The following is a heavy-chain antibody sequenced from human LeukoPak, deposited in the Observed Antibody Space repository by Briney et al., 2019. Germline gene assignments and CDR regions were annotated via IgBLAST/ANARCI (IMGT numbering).Heavy chain of an antibody. Sequence: SETLSLTCAFSGYSISSGYYWGWIRQPPGKGLEWIGSIYHSGSTYYNPSLKSRVTISVDTSKNQFSLKLSSVTAADTAVYYCVRGRYCNSISCDYFDYWGQGTLVTVSS. J-gene: IGHJ4*02. CDR3: VRGRYCNSISCDYFDY. D-gene: IGHD2-2*01. V-gene: IGHV4-38-2*01. CDR1: GYSISSGYY. CDR2: IYHSGST.